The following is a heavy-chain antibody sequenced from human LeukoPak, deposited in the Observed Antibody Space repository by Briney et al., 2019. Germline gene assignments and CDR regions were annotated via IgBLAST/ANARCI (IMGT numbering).Heavy chain of an antibody. CDR1: GFTVSSNF. D-gene: IGHD4-17*01. V-gene: IGHV3-23*01. CDR2: IRGTGGTT. CDR3: GKDPNGDYVGAFDF. J-gene: IGHJ3*01. Sequence: PGGSLRLSWAASGFTVSSNFMNWVRQAPGRGLEWVSAIRGTGGTTYYADSVKGRCTISRDNSRNTVYLQMNSLRAEDTALYFCGKDPNGDYVGAFDFWGPGTMVTVSS.